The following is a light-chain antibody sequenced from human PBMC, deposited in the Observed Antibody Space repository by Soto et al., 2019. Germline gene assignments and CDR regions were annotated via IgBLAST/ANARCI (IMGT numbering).Light chain of an antibody. Sequence: DIVMTQSPDSLAVSLGERDTINCKSSQSLLYTSNNKNYLSWYQKKPGLPPKMLLYWASTRESGVPDRFTGSGSGTNFTLTISSLQAEDVAVYYCQQYYTFPRTFGQGSKVEIK. J-gene: IGKJ1*01. CDR2: WAS. CDR3: QQYYTFPRT. CDR1: QSLLYTSNNKNY. V-gene: IGKV4-1*01.